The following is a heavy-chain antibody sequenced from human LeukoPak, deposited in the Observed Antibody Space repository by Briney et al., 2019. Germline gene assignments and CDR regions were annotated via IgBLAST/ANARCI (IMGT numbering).Heavy chain of an antibody. CDR1: GYTFTNSD. Sequence: GASVKVSCRASGYTFTNSDITWVRQAPGQGLEWMGRISTSNGDTNYAAKLRGRVTMTTDTSTSTVYMELGSLAFDDTAVYFCARDPYHRLGPPLDLGGQGTLVTVSS. V-gene: IGHV1-18*01. CDR3: ARDPYHRLGPPLDL. CDR2: ISTSNGDT. J-gene: IGHJ5*02. D-gene: IGHD1-14*01.